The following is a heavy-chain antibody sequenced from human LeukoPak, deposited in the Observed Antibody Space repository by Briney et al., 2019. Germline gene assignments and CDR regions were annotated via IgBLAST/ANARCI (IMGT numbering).Heavy chain of an antibody. CDR3: ARHALISGNWFDP. D-gene: IGHD2/OR15-2a*01. V-gene: IGHV4-34*01. CDR2: INHSGST. Sequence: LKPSETLSLTCAVYGGSFSGYYWSWIRQPPGKGLEWIGEINHSGSTNYNPSLKSRVTISVDTSKKQFSLKLSSVTAADTAVYYCARHALISGNWFDPWGQGTLVTVSS. J-gene: IGHJ5*02. CDR1: GGSFSGYY.